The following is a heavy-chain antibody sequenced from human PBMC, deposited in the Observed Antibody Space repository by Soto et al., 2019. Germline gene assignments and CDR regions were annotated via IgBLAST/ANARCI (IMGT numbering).Heavy chain of an antibody. Sequence: QVQLQESGPRLVKPSETLSLSCTVSGDSVSSNSYYWSWIRQPPGKGLEYIGYIYYSGSTNYNPSLKSRDTISLGTSKNQFSLRLSSVTAADTAVYYCARAWKQPWGGMDVWGPGTTVTVSS. D-gene: IGHD6-13*01. CDR1: GDSVSSNSYY. CDR3: ARAWKQPWGGMDV. CDR2: IYYSGST. J-gene: IGHJ6*02. V-gene: IGHV4-61*01.